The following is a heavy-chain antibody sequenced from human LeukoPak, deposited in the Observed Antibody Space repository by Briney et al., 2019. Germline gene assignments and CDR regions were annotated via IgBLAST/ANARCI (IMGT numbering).Heavy chain of an antibody. J-gene: IGHJ3*02. CDR1: GGSISSYY. CDR2: IYYSGST. CDR3: ARDTHYDILTGYYYDAFDI. V-gene: IGHV4-59*01. Sequence: SETLSLTCTVSGGSISSYYWSWIRQPPGKGLEWIGYIYYSGSTNDNPSLKSRVTISVDTSKNQFSLKLSSVTAADTAVYYCARDTHYDILTGYYYDAFDIWGQGTMVTVSS. D-gene: IGHD3-9*01.